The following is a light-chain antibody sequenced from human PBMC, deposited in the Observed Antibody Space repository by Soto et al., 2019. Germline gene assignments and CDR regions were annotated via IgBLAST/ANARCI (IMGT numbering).Light chain of an antibody. CDR3: QHYNNWPPWT. CDR2: GAS. Sequence: EIVMTQSPATLSVSPGERATLSCRASQSVSNNLAWYQQKPGQAPRLLIYGASTRATGIPARFSGSGSGTGFTLTISSLHSEDFAVSYCQHYNNWPPWTFGQGTKVEIK. CDR1: QSVSNN. V-gene: IGKV3-15*01. J-gene: IGKJ1*01.